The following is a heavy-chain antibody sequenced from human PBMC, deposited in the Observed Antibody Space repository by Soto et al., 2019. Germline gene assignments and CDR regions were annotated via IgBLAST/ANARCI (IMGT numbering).Heavy chain of an antibody. Sequence: QVQLVQSGAEVKKPGSSVKVSCKASGGTLSSYGINWVRQAPGQGLEWMGGITPILGTAYYAQNFQGRVTITADESTTTAYMELSSLRSDDTAIYYCARGRTVSGVFGYWGQGTLLTVSS. V-gene: IGHV1-69*11. D-gene: IGHD6-19*01. J-gene: IGHJ4*02. CDR2: ITPILGTA. CDR1: GGTLSSYG. CDR3: ARGRTVSGVFGY.